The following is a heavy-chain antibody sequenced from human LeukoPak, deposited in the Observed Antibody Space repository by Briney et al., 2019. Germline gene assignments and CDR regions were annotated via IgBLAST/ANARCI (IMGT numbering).Heavy chain of an antibody. Sequence: SGTLSLTCAVSGDSISNSYWWTWVPQAPGKGLEWIGEVYHSGSTNYNPSLKSRVTMSVDKPNNQFSLRLTSVTAADTAVYYCARDLPGSGVNCDQWGQGTLVTVSS. CDR3: ARDLPGSGVNCDQ. D-gene: IGHD3-10*01. CDR1: GDSISNSYW. CDR2: VYHSGST. J-gene: IGHJ4*02. V-gene: IGHV4-4*02.